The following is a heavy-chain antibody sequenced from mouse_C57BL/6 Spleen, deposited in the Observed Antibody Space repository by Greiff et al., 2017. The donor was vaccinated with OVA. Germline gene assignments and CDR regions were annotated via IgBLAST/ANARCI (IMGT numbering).Heavy chain of an antibody. V-gene: IGHV7-3*01. CDR2: IRNKANGYTT. CDR3: ARYDGNYPYYAMDY. J-gene: IGHJ4*01. D-gene: IGHD2-1*01. Sequence: EVQVVESGGGLVQPGGSLSLSCAASGFTFTDYYMSWVRQPPGKALEWLGFIRNKANGYTTEYSASVKGRFTISRDNSQSILYLQMNALRAEDSATYYCARYDGNYPYYAMDYWGQGTSVTVSS. CDR1: GFTFTDYY.